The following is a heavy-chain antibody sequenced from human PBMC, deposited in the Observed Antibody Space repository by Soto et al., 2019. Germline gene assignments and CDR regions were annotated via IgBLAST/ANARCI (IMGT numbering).Heavy chain of an antibody. D-gene: IGHD5-18*01. CDR2: IWYDGSNK. Sequence: QVQLVEPGGGVVQPGRSLRLSCAASGFTFSSYGMHWVRQAPGKGLEWVAVIWYDGSNKYYADSVKGRFTISRDNSKNTLYLQMNSLRAEDTAVYYCARDGRGHSYGYFDYWGQGTLVTVSS. J-gene: IGHJ4*02. CDR3: ARDGRGHSYGYFDY. CDR1: GFTFSSYG. V-gene: IGHV3-33*01.